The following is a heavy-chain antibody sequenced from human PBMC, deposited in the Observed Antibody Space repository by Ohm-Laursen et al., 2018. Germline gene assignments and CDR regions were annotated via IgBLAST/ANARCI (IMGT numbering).Heavy chain of an antibody. V-gene: IGHV3-9*01. CDR3: AKDNGYSSGWYNAFDI. CDR1: GFTFDDYA. J-gene: IGHJ3*02. CDR2: ISWNSGNT. Sequence: SLRLSCAAPGFTFDDYAMHWVRQAPGKGLEWVSGISWNSGNTGYADSVKGRFTISRDNAKNSLYLQMNSLRAEDTALYYCAKDNGYSSGWYNAFDIWGQGTMVTVSS. D-gene: IGHD6-19*01.